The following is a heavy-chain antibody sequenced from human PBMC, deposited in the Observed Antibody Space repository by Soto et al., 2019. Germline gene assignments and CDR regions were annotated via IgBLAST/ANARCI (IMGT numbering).Heavy chain of an antibody. Sequence: EVQLVESGGGLVQPGGSLRLSCAASGFTFSSYAMHWVRQAPGKGLEYVSAISSNGGSTYYANSVKGRFTISRDNSQNTLYLQMGSLRAEDMAVYYCAWPLSISLPSGGMDVWGQGTAVTVSS. CDR3: AWPLSISLPSGGMDV. CDR1: GFTFSSYA. V-gene: IGHV3-64*01. D-gene: IGHD6-13*01. CDR2: ISSNGGST. J-gene: IGHJ6*02.